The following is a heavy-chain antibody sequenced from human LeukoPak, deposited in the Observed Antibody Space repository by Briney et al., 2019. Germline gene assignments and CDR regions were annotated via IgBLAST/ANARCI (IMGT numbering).Heavy chain of an antibody. V-gene: IGHV3-7*01. CDR2: IKQDGSEK. CDR1: RFTYSSYW. J-gene: IGHJ6*02. D-gene: IGHD2-15*01. CDR3: ASSRILDV. Sequence: GGSLTLPCAASRFTYSSYWMSWLPQAPGKGLEWVANIKQDGSEKYYVDSVKGRFTISRDNAKNSLYLQMNSLRAEDTAVYYCASSRILDVWGQGTTVTVSS.